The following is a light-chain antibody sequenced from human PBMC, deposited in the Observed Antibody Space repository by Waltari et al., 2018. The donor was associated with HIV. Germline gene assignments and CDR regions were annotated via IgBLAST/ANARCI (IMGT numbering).Light chain of an antibody. J-gene: IGLJ3*02. V-gene: IGLV3-19*01. CDR3: ASRDNNGKRVL. CDR1: SRSNHY. CDR2: DKN. Sequence: SSELTQDPAVSVALRPTVTTPCQEDSRSNHYATWHQQKPGQAPILVIYDKNTRPSGIPDRFSGSTSGNTASLTITGSQAEDEADYYCASRDNNGKRVLFGGGTKVTVL.